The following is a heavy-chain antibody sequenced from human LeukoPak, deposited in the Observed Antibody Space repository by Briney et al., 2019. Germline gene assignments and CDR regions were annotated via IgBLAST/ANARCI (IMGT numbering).Heavy chain of an antibody. CDR3: ARAYGDYVPYYFDY. CDR1: GGSISSSSYY. CDR2: IYYSGST. V-gene: IGHV4-39*07. Sequence: SETLSLTCTVSGGSISSSSYYWGWIRQPPGKGLEWIGSIYYSGSTYYNPSLKSRVTISVDTSKNQFSLKLSSVTAADTAVYYCARAYGDYVPYYFDYWGQGTLVTVSS. D-gene: IGHD4-17*01. J-gene: IGHJ4*02.